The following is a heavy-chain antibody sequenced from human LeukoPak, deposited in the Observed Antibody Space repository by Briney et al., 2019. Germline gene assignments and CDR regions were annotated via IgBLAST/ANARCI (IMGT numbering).Heavy chain of an antibody. J-gene: IGHJ6*03. CDR1: GGTFSSYA. V-gene: IGHV1-69*13. CDR3: ASVDTAMVRFDSNYYYCYMDV. CDR2: IIPIFGTA. Sequence: SVKVSCKASGGTFSSYAISWVRQAPGQGLEWMGGIIPIFGTANYAQKFQGRVTITADESTSTAYMELSSLRSEDTAVYYCASVDTAMVRFDSNYYYCYMDVWGKGTTVTISS. D-gene: IGHD5-18*01.